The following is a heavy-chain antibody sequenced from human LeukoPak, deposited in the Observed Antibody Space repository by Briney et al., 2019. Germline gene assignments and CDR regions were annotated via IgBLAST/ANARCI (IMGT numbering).Heavy chain of an antibody. J-gene: IGHJ6*03. CDR2: INHSGST. CDR1: GGSFSGYY. V-gene: IGHV4-34*01. Sequence: SETLSLTCAVYGGSFSGYYWSWIRQPPGKGLEWIGEINHSGSTNYNPSLKSRVTISVDTSKNQFSLKLSSVTAADTAVYYCARGLASYYDSSGYYLEYYYYYYMDVWGKGTTVTVSS. D-gene: IGHD3-22*01. CDR3: ARGLASYYDSSGYYLEYYYYYYMDV.